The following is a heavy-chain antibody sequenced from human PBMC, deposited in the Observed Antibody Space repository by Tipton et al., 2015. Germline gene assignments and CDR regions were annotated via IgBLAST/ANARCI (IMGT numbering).Heavy chain of an antibody. J-gene: IGHJ4*02. Sequence: QAGAEVKKPGASVKESCKASGYTFTSYGISWVRQAPGQGLEWMGWISAYNGNTKYAQKLQGRVTMTTDTSTSTAYMELRSLRSDDTAFYFCARENSIWYPYCDHWGQGTLVTVAS. D-gene: IGHD6-13*01. CDR2: ISAYNGNT. CDR1: GYTFTSYG. V-gene: IGHV1-18*01. CDR3: ARENSIWYPYCDH.